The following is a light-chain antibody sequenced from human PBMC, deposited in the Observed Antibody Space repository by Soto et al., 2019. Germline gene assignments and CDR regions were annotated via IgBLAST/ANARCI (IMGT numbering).Light chain of an antibody. CDR2: EVT. J-gene: IGLJ1*01. CDR3: SSYASGSLDV. V-gene: IGLV2-14*01. Sequence: QSALTQPASVSGSPGQSITISCTGTSSDVGGYNYVSWYQQHPGKAPKLMIYEVTNRPSEISYRFSGSKSGNTASLTISGLQAEDEGDYYCSSYASGSLDVFGTGTKLTVL. CDR1: SSDVGGYNY.